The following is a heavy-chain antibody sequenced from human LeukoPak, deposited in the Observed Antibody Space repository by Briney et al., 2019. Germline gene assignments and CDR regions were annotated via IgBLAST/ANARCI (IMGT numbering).Heavy chain of an antibody. CDR2: IYYSGST. CDR1: GVSISSSSNY. J-gene: IGHJ6*03. D-gene: IGHD5-18*01. V-gene: IGHV4-39*01. CDR3: ARLGVGYNFGYPYYYYMDV. Sequence: PSETLSLTCTVSGVSISSSSNYWGWIRQPPGKGLEWIGHIYYSGSTYYNASLKSRVTISVDTSKNQFSQELRSVTAADTAVYYCARLGVGYNFGYPYYYYMDVWGKGTRSPSP.